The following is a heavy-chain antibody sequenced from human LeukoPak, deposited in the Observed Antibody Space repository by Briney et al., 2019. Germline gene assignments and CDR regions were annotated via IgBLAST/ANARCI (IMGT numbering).Heavy chain of an antibody. Sequence: SQTLSLTCTVSGGSISSGGYYWSWIRQHPGKGLEWIGYIYYSGSTYYNPSLKSRVTISVDTSKNQFSLKLTSVTAADTAVYYCAREGGPYRPLDYSGQGTLVTVSS. CDR3: AREGGPYRPLDY. J-gene: IGHJ4*02. CDR1: GGSISSGGYY. V-gene: IGHV4-31*03. CDR2: IYYSGST.